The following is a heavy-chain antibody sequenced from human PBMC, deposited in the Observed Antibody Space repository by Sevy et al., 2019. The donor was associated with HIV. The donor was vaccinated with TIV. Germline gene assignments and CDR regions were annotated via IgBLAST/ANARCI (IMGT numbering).Heavy chain of an antibody. Sequence: GGSLRLSCTASGFTFGDYAMSWFRQAPGKGLEWVGFIRSKAYGGTTEYAASVKGRFTISRDDSKSIAYLQMNSLKTEDTAVYYCTRDLPRYSSGWYGVRLFEPWGQGTLVTVSS. J-gene: IGHJ5*02. V-gene: IGHV3-49*03. CDR2: IRSKAYGGTT. D-gene: IGHD6-19*01. CDR1: GFTFGDYA. CDR3: TRDLPRYSSGWYGVRLFEP.